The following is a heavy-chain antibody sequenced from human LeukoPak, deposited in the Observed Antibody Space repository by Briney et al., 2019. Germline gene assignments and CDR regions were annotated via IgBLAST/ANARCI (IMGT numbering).Heavy chain of an antibody. V-gene: IGHV1-2*02. CDR2: INLNSGGA. D-gene: IGHD3-9*01. J-gene: IGHJ4*02. Sequence: ASVKVSCKASGYTFTGSYMHWVRQAPGQGLEWMGWINLNSGGANYAQKFQVRVTMTRDTSISTAYMELSRLRSDDTAVYYCARSPHILTGENFDYWGQGTLVTVSS. CDR1: GYTFTGSY. CDR3: ARSPHILTGENFDY.